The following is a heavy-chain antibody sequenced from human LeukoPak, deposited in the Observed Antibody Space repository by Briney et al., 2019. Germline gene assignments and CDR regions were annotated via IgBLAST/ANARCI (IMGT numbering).Heavy chain of an antibody. J-gene: IGHJ3*02. V-gene: IGHV4-59*01. D-gene: IGHD6-13*01. CDR1: GGSISSYY. Sequence: SETLSLTCTVSGGSISSYYWSWIRQPPGKGLEWIGYIYYSGSTNYNPSLKSRVTISVDTSKNQFSLKLSSVTAADTAVYYCARVAAAGGFDIWGQGTMVTVSS. CDR2: IYYSGST. CDR3: ARVAAAGGFDI.